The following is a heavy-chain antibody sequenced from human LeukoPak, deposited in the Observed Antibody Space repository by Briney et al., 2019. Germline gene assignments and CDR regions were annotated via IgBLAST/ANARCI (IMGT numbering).Heavy chain of an antibody. CDR3: ARARATVTRISSFDI. Sequence: PGGSLRLSCAASGFTFSSYAIHWVRPAPGKGLEWVAVISFDGTHDFYADSVKGRFTISRDNSKNTLYLQMNSLRADDTAVYYCARARATVTRISSFDIWGQGTMVTVSS. V-gene: IGHV3-30*04. CDR1: GFTFSSYA. J-gene: IGHJ3*02. D-gene: IGHD4-17*01. CDR2: ISFDGTHD.